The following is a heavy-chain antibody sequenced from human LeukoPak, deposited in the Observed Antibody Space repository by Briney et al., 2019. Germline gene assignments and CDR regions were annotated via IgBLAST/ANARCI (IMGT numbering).Heavy chain of an antibody. CDR2: IYYSGST. CDR3: VREMGAAAGFDY. CDR1: GGSLSSYY. D-gene: IGHD6-13*01. Sequence: SETLSLTCTVSGGSLSSYYWSWIRQPPGKGLEWIGYIYYSGSTNYNPSLKSRVTISVDTSKNQFSLKLSSVTAADTAVYYCVREMGAAAGFDYWGQGTLVTVSS. V-gene: IGHV4-59*01. J-gene: IGHJ4*02.